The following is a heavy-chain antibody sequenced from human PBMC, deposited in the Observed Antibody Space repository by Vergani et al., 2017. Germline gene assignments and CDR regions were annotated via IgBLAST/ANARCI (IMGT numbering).Heavy chain of an antibody. D-gene: IGHD3-22*01. CDR1: GFTFSSYG. CDR3: AKEAVVVSHFDY. Sequence: QVQLVESGGGVVQPGRSLRLSCAASGFTFSSYGMHWVRQAPGKGLEWVAVISYDGSNKYYADSVKVRFTISRDNSKNTLYLQMNSLRAEDTAVYYCAKEAVVVSHFDYWGQGTLVTVSS. CDR2: ISYDGSNK. J-gene: IGHJ4*02. V-gene: IGHV3-30*18.